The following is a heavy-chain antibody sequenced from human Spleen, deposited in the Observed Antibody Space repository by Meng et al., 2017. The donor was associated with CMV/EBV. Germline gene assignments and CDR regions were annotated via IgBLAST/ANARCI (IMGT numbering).Heavy chain of an antibody. V-gene: IGHV4-31*02. CDR1: GGSTRSGGYN. CDR2: IYYGGSN. Sequence: SGGSTRSGGYNCGWVRQPTGEGLEWIGYIYYGGSNYCNPPLKSRVTISLDTTKNRFSQRMGSVTAADTAVYYCAGRSKLGFNWDFDLWGRGTLVTVSS. J-gene: IGHJ2*01. CDR3: AGRSKLGFNWDFDL. D-gene: IGHD6-13*01.